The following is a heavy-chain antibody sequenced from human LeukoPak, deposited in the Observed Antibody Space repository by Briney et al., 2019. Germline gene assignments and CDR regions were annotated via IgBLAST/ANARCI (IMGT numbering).Heavy chain of an antibody. D-gene: IGHD3-22*01. Sequence: GGSLRLSCAASGFTFSSYAMHWVRQAPGKGREWVAVIWYDGSNENYADSVRGRFTVSRDNSKNTLYLHMNSVRAEDTAVYYCARVAMSDSSGYCDYWGQGTLVTVSS. CDR1: GFTFSSYA. CDR3: ARVAMSDSSGYCDY. CDR2: IWYDGSNE. V-gene: IGHV3-33*01. J-gene: IGHJ4*02.